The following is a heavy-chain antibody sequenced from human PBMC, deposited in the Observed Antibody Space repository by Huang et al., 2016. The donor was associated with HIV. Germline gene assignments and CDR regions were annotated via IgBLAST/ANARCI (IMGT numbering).Heavy chain of an antibody. Sequence: QVQLVQSGAEVKKPGASVKVSCEASNYNFGSHGISWVRQAPGQGLEWVGWISGYNGDKKYAQKFQGRVTMTRETSTRTAYMELTSLRVDDTAVYYCARSGFGVVITTTLDYYYMDVWGTGTTVTVSS. CDR2: ISGYNGDK. D-gene: IGHD3-3*01. J-gene: IGHJ6*03. V-gene: IGHV1-18*01. CDR3: ARSGFGVVITTTLDYYYMDV. CDR1: NYNFGSHG.